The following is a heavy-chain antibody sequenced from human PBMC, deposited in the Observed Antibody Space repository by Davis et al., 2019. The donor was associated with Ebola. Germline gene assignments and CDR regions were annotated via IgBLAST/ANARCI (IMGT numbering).Heavy chain of an antibody. V-gene: IGHV3-15*07. J-gene: IGHJ3*02. CDR2: IKSKTDGGTT. CDR3: TTVVYYDSSGYYAGGAFDI. CDR1: GFTFSNAW. D-gene: IGHD3-22*01. Sequence: PGGSLRLSCAASGFTFSNAWMNWVRQAPGKGLEWVGRIKSKTDGGTTDYAAPVKGRFTISRDDSKNTLYLQMNSLKTEDTAVYYCTTVVYYDSSGYYAGGAFDIWGQGTMVTVSS.